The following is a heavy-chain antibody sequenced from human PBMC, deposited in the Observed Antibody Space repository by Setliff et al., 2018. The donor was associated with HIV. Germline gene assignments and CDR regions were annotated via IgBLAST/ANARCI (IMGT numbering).Heavy chain of an antibody. CDR2: VFHSGST. D-gene: IGHD6-19*01. CDR3: ARVPGYSSGTSYMDV. V-gene: IGHV4-59*04. CDR1: RGSINSHY. J-gene: IGHJ6*03. Sequence: SETLSLTCTVSRGSINSHYWSWIRQPPGKGLEWIGSVFHSGSTYYNPSLRSRVTISVDTSKNQFSLKLRSVTAADRAVYYCARVPGYSSGTSYMDVWGKGTTVTVSS.